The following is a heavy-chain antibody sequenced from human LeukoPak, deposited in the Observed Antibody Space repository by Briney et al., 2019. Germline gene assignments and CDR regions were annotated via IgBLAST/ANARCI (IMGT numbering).Heavy chain of an antibody. CDR1: GYTFTNYD. V-gene: IGHV1-8*01. CDR2: MNPKSGNT. CDR3: ARAGLYYYDSSGYYEGYYFDY. J-gene: IGHJ4*02. D-gene: IGHD3-22*01. Sequence: GASVKVSCKTSGYTFTNYDINWVRQATGQGLEWMGWMNPKSGNTGSAQRFQGRVTLTRDTSISTAYMELSSLRSEDTAVYYCARAGLYYYDSSGYYEGYYFDYWGQGTLVTVSS.